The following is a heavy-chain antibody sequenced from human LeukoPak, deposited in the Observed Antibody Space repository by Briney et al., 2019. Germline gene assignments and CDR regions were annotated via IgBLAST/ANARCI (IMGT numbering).Heavy chain of an antibody. V-gene: IGHV1-18*01. J-gene: IGHJ4*02. CDR1: GYTFTSYG. Sequence: GASVKVSCKASGYTFTSYGISWVRQAPGQGLEWMGWISAYNGNTNYAQKLQGRVTMTTDTSTSTAYMELRNLRSDDTAVYYCARRSYYYDSSGYYYNSYFDYWGQGTLVTVSS. CDR2: ISAYNGNT. CDR3: ARRSYYYDSSGYYYNSYFDY. D-gene: IGHD3-22*01.